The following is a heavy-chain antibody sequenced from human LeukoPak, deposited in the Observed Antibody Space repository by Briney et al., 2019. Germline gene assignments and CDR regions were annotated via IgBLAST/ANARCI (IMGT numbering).Heavy chain of an antibody. Sequence: SETLSLTCTVSGGSISSGSYYWSWIRQPAGKGLEWIGRIYTSGSTNYNPSLKSRVTISVDTSKNQFSLKLSSVTAADTAVYYCARDLVGYGDYVKGKYYYYMDVWGKGTTVTVSS. J-gene: IGHJ6*03. V-gene: IGHV4-61*02. CDR2: IYTSGST. CDR1: GGSISSGSYY. D-gene: IGHD4-17*01. CDR3: ARDLVGYGDYVKGKYYYYMDV.